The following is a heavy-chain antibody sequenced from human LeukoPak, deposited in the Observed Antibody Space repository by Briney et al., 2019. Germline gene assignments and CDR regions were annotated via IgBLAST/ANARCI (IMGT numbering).Heavy chain of an antibody. Sequence: PGGSLRLSCAASGFTLSSYAMSWVRQAPGKGLEWVSAISGSGGSTYYADSVKGRFTISRDNSKNTLCLQMNSLRAEDTAVYYCATTMYSSGWYGRDWFDPWGQGTLVTVSS. D-gene: IGHD6-19*01. CDR3: ATTMYSSGWYGRDWFDP. CDR1: GFTLSSYA. J-gene: IGHJ5*02. V-gene: IGHV3-23*01. CDR2: ISGSGGST.